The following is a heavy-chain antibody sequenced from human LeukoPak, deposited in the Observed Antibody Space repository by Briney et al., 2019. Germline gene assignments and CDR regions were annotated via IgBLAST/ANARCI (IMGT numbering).Heavy chain of an antibody. CDR2: INAGNGNT. CDR1: GYTFTSYA. CDR3: ARGGVRGVIGY. Sequence: ASVKVSCKASGYTFTSYAMHWVRQAPGQRLEWMGWINAGNGNTKYSQKFQGRVTIARDTSASTAYMELSSLRSEDTAVYYCARGGVRGVIGYWGQGTLVTVSP. V-gene: IGHV1-3*01. J-gene: IGHJ4*02. D-gene: IGHD3-10*01.